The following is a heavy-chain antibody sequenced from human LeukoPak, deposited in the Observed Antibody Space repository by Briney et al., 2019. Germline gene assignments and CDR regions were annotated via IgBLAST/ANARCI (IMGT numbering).Heavy chain of an antibody. J-gene: IGHJ4*02. CDR1: GFTFDDYA. D-gene: IGHD3-9*01. Sequence: GRSLRLSCAASGFTFDDYAMYWVRQAPGKGLEWVSGLTWNSGSIAYADSVKGRFTISRDNAKNSLYLQMNSLGAEDMALYYCAKGKNYDILTGPDYWGQGTLVTVSS. CDR3: AKGKNYDILTGPDY. V-gene: IGHV3-9*03. CDR2: LTWNSGSI.